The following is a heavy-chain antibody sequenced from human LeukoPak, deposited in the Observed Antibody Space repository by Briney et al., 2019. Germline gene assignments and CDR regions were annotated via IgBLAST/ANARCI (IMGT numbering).Heavy chain of an antibody. V-gene: IGHV3-48*04. D-gene: IGHD3-10*02. J-gene: IGHJ6*04. Sequence: QPGGSLRLSCAGSGFTFSNYNMNWVRQAPGKGLEWVSYISSSGSTIYYADSVKGRFTISRDNAKNSLYLQMNSLRAEDTAVYYCAELGITMIGGVWGKGTTVTISS. CDR2: ISSSGSTI. CDR3: AELGITMIGGV. CDR1: GFTFSNYN.